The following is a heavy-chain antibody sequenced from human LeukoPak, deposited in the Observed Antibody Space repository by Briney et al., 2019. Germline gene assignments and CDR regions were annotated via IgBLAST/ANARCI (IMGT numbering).Heavy chain of an antibody. J-gene: IGHJ3*02. V-gene: IGHV3-21*01. Sequence: GGSLRLSCAASGFTFSSYSMNWVRQAPGKGLEWVSSISSSSSYIYYADSVKGRFTISRDNAKNSLYLQMNSLRAEDTAVYYCARGQQGLYIVVVPEAFDIWGQGTMVTVSS. CDR2: ISSSSSYI. D-gene: IGHD2-2*01. CDR3: ARGQQGLYIVVVPEAFDI. CDR1: GFTFSSYS.